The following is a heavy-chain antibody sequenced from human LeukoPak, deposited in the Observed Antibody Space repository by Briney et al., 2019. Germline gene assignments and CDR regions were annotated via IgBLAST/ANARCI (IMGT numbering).Heavy chain of an antibody. V-gene: IGHV4-39*07. CDR1: GGSISSSSYY. CDR3: ARAVRYYYYYMDV. D-gene: IGHD6-6*01. CDR2: INHSGST. Sequence: PSETLSLTCTVSGGSISSSSYYWSWIRQPPGKGLEWIGEINHSGSTNYNPSLKSRVTISVDTSKNQFSLKPGSVTAADTAVYYCARAVRYYYYYMDVWGKGTTVTVSS. J-gene: IGHJ6*03.